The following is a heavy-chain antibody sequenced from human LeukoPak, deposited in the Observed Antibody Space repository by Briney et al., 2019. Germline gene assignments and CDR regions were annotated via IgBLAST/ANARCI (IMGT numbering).Heavy chain of an antibody. CDR3: AREVKVRGVLYFDY. V-gene: IGHV4-4*02. CDR2: IYHSGST. Sequence: SETLSLTCAVSGGSISSSNWWSWVRQPPGKGLEWIGEIYHSGSTNYNPSLKSRVTMSVDTSKNQFSLKLSSVTAADTAVYYCAREVKVRGVLYFDYWGQGTLVTVSS. J-gene: IGHJ4*02. D-gene: IGHD3-10*01. CDR1: GGSISSSNW.